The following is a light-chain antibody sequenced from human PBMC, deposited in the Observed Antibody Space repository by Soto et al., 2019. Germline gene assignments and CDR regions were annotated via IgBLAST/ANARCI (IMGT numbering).Light chain of an antibody. J-gene: IGKJ5*01. CDR1: QSVSSSY. Sequence: EIVLTQSPGTLSLSPGERATLSCRAIQSVSSSYLAWYQQKPGQAPRLLIYDASNRATGIPARFSGSGSGTDFTLTISSLEPEDFAVYYCQQRSNWPLITFGQGTRLEI. CDR2: DAS. CDR3: QQRSNWPLIT. V-gene: IGKV3D-20*02.